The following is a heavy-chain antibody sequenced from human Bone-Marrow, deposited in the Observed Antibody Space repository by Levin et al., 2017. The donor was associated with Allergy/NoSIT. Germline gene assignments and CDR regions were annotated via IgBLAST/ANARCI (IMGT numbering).Heavy chain of an antibody. CDR1: GFPFSSYT. CDR3: AKGLDSGSPYRAFDM. J-gene: IGHJ3*02. V-gene: IGHV3-23*01. D-gene: IGHD1-26*01. Sequence: LSLTCAASGFPFSSYTMTWVRQAPGKGLEWVSAMRYTGDTTYYADSVKGRFTISRDSSKDTLFLQMNSLRAEDTAVYYCAKGLDSGSPYRAFDMWGQGTMVTVSS. CDR2: MRYTGDTT.